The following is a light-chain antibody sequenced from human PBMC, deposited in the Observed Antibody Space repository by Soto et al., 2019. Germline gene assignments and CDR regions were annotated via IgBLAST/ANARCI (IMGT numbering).Light chain of an antibody. CDR1: QSVSSSY. CDR2: GAS. V-gene: IGKV3-20*01. J-gene: IGKJ2*01. Sequence: EIVLTQSPGTLSLSPGERATLSCRASQSVSSSYLAWYQHKPGQAPRLLIYGASSRATGIPDRFSGSGSGTDFPLTTSSLEPEDLAVYYGQQYGSSPHPFGQGTKLRSN. CDR3: QQYGSSPHP.